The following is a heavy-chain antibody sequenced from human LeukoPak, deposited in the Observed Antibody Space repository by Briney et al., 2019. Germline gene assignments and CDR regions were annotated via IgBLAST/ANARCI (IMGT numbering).Heavy chain of an antibody. V-gene: IGHV3-9*01. Sequence: GRSLRLSCAASGFTFDDYAMHWVRHAPGKGLEWVSGISWNSGSIGYADSVKGRFTISRDNAKNSLYLQMNSLRAEDTALYYCARDVGYRYAQMFFDIWGQGTMVTVSS. CDR3: ARDVGYRYAQMFFDI. CDR1: GFTFDDYA. CDR2: ISWNSGSI. D-gene: IGHD5-18*01. J-gene: IGHJ3*02.